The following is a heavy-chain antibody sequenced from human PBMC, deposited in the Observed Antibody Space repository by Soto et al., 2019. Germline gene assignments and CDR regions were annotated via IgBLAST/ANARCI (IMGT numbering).Heavy chain of an antibody. CDR2: IYSGGST. D-gene: IGHD3-22*01. Sequence: GGSLRLSCAASGFTVSSNYMSWVRQAPGKGLEWVSVIYSGGSTYYADSVKGRFTISRDNSKNTLYLQMNSLRAEDTAVYYCAREGYYYDSSGIPGAFDIWGQGTMVTVS. J-gene: IGHJ3*02. CDR1: GFTVSSNY. V-gene: IGHV3-53*01. CDR3: AREGYYYDSSGIPGAFDI.